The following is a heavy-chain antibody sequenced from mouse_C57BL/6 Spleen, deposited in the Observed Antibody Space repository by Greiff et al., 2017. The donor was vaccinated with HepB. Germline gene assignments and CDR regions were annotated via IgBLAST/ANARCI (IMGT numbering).Heavy chain of an antibody. CDR3: ASSGYYGSSYGFAY. J-gene: IGHJ3*01. CDR1: GYAFSSYW. V-gene: IGHV1-80*01. D-gene: IGHD1-1*01. Sequence: QVQLQQSGAELVKPGASVKISCKASGYAFSSYWMNWVKQRPGKGLEWIGQIYPGDGDTNYNGKFKGKATLTADKSSSTAYMQLSSLTSEDSAVYFCASSGYYGSSYGFAYWGQGTLVTVSA. CDR2: IYPGDGDT.